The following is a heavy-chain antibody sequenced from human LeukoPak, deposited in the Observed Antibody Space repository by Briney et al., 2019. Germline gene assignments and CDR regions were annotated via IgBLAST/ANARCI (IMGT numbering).Heavy chain of an antibody. CDR3: AKERYLLDY. CDR2: ITGSGGNT. V-gene: IGHV3-23*01. D-gene: IGHD2-15*01. CDR1: GFTFSSYA. J-gene: IGHJ4*02. Sequence: PGTSLRLSCAASGFTFSSYAMSWVRQAPGKGLEWVSGITGSGGNTYYADSVKGRFTISRDNSKNTLYLQMNSLRPEDTAVYYCAKERYLLDYWGQGTRVTVSS.